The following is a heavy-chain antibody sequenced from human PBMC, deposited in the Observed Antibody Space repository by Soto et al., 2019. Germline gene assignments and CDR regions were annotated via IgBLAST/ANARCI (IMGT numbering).Heavy chain of an antibody. CDR1: GFTFSSYA. J-gene: IGHJ4*02. CDR3: AKDLEGSGYDSGNDY. D-gene: IGHD5-12*01. Sequence: EVQLLESGGGLVQPGGSLRLSCAASGFTFSSYAMSWVRQAPGKGLEWVSSISGSGGSTYYADSVKGRFTISGDNSKNTVYLQMNSLRAEDTAVYYCAKDLEGSGYDSGNDYWGQGTLVTVSS. CDR2: ISGSGGST. V-gene: IGHV3-23*01.